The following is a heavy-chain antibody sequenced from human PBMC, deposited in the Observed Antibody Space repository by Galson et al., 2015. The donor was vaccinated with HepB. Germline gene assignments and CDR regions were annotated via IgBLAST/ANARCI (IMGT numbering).Heavy chain of an antibody. CDR1: GYTFTSYG. CDR3: ARNSRLYYFDY. Sequence: SVKVSCKASGYTFTSYGISWVRQAPGQGLEWMGWISTYNGNTHYAQKLQGRVTMTTDTSTSTAYMELRSLRSADTAVYYCARNSRLYYFDYWGQGTLVTVSS. D-gene: IGHD4-23*01. CDR2: ISTYNGNT. J-gene: IGHJ4*02. V-gene: IGHV1-18*01.